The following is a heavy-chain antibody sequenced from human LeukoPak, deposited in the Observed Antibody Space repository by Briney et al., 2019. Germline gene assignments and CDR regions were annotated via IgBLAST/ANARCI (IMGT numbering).Heavy chain of an antibody. V-gene: IGHV3-30-3*01. CDR3: AKRAGVVPAAISPHDY. D-gene: IGHD2-2*02. J-gene: IGHJ4*02. CDR1: GFTFSSYA. CDR2: ISYDGSNK. Sequence: GGSLRLSCAASGFTFSSYAMHWVRQAPGKGLEWVAVISYDGSNKYYADSVKGRFTISRDNSKNTLYLQMNSLRAEDTAVYYCAKRAGVVPAAISPHDYWGQGTLVTVSS.